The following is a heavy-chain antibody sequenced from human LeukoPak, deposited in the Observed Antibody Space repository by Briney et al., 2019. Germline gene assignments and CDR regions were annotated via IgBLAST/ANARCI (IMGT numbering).Heavy chain of an antibody. J-gene: IGHJ4*02. Sequence: GGSLRLSCAASGFTFSSYAMSWVRQAPGKGLEWVSAISGSGGSTYYADSVKGRFTISRDNSKNTLYLQMNSLRAEDTAVYYCAKPSKYYDFWSGYYLWGKGTLVTVSS. CDR3: AKPSKYYDFWSGYYL. D-gene: IGHD3-3*01. CDR1: GFTFSSYA. CDR2: ISGSGGST. V-gene: IGHV3-23*01.